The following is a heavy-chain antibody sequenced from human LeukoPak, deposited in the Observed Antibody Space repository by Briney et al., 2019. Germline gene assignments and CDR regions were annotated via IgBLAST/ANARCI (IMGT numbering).Heavy chain of an antibody. J-gene: IGHJ4*02. CDR3: AKDQVIAAAANSDY. V-gene: IGHV3-23*01. CDR1: GFTFDSYA. CDR2: ISGGGSGT. Sequence: PGGSLRLSCAASGFTFDSYAMSWVRQAPGKGLEWVSAISGGGSGTYYADSVKGRFTISRDNSKNTLYLQMNSLRADDTAVYYCAKDQVIAAAANSDYWGQGTLVTVSS. D-gene: IGHD6-13*01.